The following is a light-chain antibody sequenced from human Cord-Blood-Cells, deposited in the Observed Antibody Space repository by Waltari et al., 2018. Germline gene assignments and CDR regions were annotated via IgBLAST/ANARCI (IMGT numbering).Light chain of an antibody. Sequence: DIQMTQYPSTLSALVVDRVTITCRASQSISSWLAWYQQKPGKAPKLLIYKASSLESGVPSRFSGSGSGTEFTLTISSLQPDDFATYYCQQYNSYSTFGQGTKVEIK. CDR1: QSISSW. V-gene: IGKV1-5*03. CDR3: QQYNSYST. J-gene: IGKJ1*01. CDR2: KAS.